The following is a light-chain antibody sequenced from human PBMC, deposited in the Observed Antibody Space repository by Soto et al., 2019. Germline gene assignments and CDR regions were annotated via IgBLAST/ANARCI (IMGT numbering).Light chain of an antibody. V-gene: IGLV1-36*01. CDR2: YDD. Sequence: QPVLTQPPSVSEAPRQRVTISCYGSSSNIGNNAVNWYQQLPGKAPKLLIYYDDLLPSGVSDRFSGSKSGTSAALAISGLQSEDEADYYCAAWDDSLNGPVFGGGTTVTVL. CDR1: SSNIGNNA. CDR3: AAWDDSLNGPV. J-gene: IGLJ3*02.